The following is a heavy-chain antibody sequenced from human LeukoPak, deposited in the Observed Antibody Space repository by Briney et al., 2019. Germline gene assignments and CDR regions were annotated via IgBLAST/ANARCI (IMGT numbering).Heavy chain of an antibody. CDR2: IIPIFGTA. CDR1: GYTFTSYG. J-gene: IGHJ5*02. V-gene: IGHV1-69*13. Sequence: SVKVSCKASGYTFTSYGISWVRQAPGQGLEWMGGIIPIFGTANYAQKFQGRVTITADESTSTAYMELSSLRSEDTAVYYCARAIAVAGWFDPWGQGTLVTVSS. D-gene: IGHD6-19*01. CDR3: ARAIAVAGWFDP.